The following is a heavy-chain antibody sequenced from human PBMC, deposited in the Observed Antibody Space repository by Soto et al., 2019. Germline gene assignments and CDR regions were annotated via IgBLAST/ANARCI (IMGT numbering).Heavy chain of an antibody. CDR1: GFTFSSYW. J-gene: IGHJ4*02. V-gene: IGHV3-74*01. Sequence: EVQLVESGGGLVQPGGSLRLSCAASGFTFSSYWMHWVRQAPGKGLVWVSRLNSDGSSTSYADSVKGRFTISRDNAKNTLYLQMNSLRAEDTAVYYCARLPSGGYASSLDAYWGQGTLVTVSS. CDR3: ARLPSGGYASSLDAY. D-gene: IGHD5-12*01. CDR2: LNSDGSST.